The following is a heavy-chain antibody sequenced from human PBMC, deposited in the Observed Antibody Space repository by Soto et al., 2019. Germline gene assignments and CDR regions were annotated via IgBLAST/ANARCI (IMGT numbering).Heavy chain of an antibody. V-gene: IGHV3-53*01. CDR3: AREDCISTSCYAFDI. CDR2: IYSGGST. Sequence: GGSLRLSCAASGFTVSSNYMSWVRQAPGKGLEWVSVIYSGGSTYYADSVKGRFTISRDNSKNTLYLQMNSLRAEDTAVYYCAREDCISTSCYAFDIWGQGTMVTVSS. CDR1: GFTVSSNY. J-gene: IGHJ3*02. D-gene: IGHD2-2*01.